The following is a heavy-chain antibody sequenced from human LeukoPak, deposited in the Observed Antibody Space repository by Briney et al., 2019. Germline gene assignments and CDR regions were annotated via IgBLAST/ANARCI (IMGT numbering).Heavy chain of an antibody. CDR3: AAGMYGSGSYQNY. CDR2: IVVGSGNT. V-gene: IGHV1-58*02. CDR1: GFTFTSSA. D-gene: IGHD3-10*01. Sequence: ASVKVSFKASGFTFTSSAMQWVRQARGQRLEWIGWIVVGSGNTNYAQKFQERVTITRDMSTSTAYMELSSLRSEDTAVYYCAAGMYGSGSYQNYWGQGTLVTVSS. J-gene: IGHJ4*02.